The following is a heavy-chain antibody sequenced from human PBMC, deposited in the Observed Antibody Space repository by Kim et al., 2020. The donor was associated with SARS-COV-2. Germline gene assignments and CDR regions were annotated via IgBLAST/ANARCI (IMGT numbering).Heavy chain of an antibody. J-gene: IGHJ6*01. D-gene: IGHD6-13*01. CDR2: IYYSGST. V-gene: IGHV4-39*07. Sequence: SETLSLTCTVSGGSISSSSYYWGWIRQPPGKGLEWIGSIYYSGSTYYNPSLQSRVTISVDTTKNQFYLKLSSATAADTAVSSCSRDAAAAVRYYHGRDV. CDR3: SRDAAAAVRYYHGRDV. CDR1: GGSISSSSYY.